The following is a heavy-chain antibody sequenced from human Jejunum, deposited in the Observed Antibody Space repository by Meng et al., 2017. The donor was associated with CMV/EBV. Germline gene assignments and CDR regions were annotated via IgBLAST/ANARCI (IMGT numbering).Heavy chain of an antibody. Sequence: CTAAGDTFTIYEMHWVRQAPGKRPEWMGRVNAGNGNTQYAQKFKGRVTISRDTSASTAYMELDSLRSEDTAVYYCARSRGTGYNLDSWGQGTLVTVSS. J-gene: IGHJ4*02. D-gene: IGHD5-24*01. CDR3: ARSRGTGYNLDS. V-gene: IGHV1-3*01. CDR2: VNAGNGNT. CDR1: GDTFTIYE.